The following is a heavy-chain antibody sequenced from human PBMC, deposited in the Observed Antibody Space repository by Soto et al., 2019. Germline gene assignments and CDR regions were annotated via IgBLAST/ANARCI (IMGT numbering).Heavy chain of an antibody. CDR2: IRSKANSYAT. CDR1: GFTFSGSA. D-gene: IGHD6-13*01. Sequence: GGSLRLSCAASGFTFSGSAMHWVRQASGKGLEWVGRIRSKANSYATAYAASVKGRFTISRDDSKNTAYLQMNSLKTEDTAVYYCTSRPTGIAAADDYWGQGTLVTVSS. CDR3: TSRPTGIAAADDY. J-gene: IGHJ4*02. V-gene: IGHV3-73*01.